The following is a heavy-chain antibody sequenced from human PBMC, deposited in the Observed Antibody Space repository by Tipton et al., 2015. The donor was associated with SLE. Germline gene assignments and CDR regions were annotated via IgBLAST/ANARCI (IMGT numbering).Heavy chain of an antibody. CDR1: GYSISSGYY. Sequence: TLSLTCAVSGYSISSGYYWGWIRQPPGKGLEWIGSIYHSGSTYYNPSLKSRVTISVDTSKNQFSLKLSSVTAADTAVYFCARRGRRGASYWFDPWGQGTLVTVSS. CDR3: ARRGRRGASYWFDP. J-gene: IGHJ5*02. D-gene: IGHD1-26*01. CDR2: IYHSGST. V-gene: IGHV4-38-2*01.